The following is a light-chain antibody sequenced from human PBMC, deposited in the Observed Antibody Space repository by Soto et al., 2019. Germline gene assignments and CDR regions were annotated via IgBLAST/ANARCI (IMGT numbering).Light chain of an antibody. Sequence: QSALTQPVSVSGPPGQSITISCTGTSSDVGGYDYVSWYQQHPDKAPKLMIHDVSDRPSGVSNRFSGSKSGNTASLTISXXXXXXEADYYCSSYTTSKTWVFGGGTKVTVL. CDR2: DVS. CDR1: SSDVGGYDY. CDR3: SSYTTSKTWV. V-gene: IGLV2-14*03. J-gene: IGLJ3*02.